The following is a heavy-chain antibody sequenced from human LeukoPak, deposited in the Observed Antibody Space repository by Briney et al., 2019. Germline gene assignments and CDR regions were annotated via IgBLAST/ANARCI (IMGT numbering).Heavy chain of an antibody. CDR1: GGSFSGYY. D-gene: IGHD5-12*01. CDR3: ARGKNRDGYNYNWSDP. CDR2: INHSGST. V-gene: IGHV4-34*01. Sequence: NSSETLSLTCAVYGGSFSGYYWSWIRQPPGKGLEWIGEINHSGSTNYNPSLKSRVTISVDTSKNQFSLKLSSVTAADTAVYYCARGKNRDGYNYNWSDPWGQGTLVTVSS. J-gene: IGHJ5*02.